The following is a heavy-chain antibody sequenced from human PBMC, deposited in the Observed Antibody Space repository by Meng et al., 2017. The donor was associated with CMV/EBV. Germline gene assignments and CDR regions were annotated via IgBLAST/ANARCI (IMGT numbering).Heavy chain of an antibody. CDR1: GFNSSTYW. D-gene: IGHD3-10*01. CDR3: ARAAMVRGGLY. Sequence: GGSLRLSCAASGFNSSTYWMGWVRQAPGKRPEWVSVIYSGGSTYYADSVKGRFTISRDNSKNTLYLQMNSLRAEDTAVYYCARAAMVRGGLYWGQGTLVTVSS. J-gene: IGHJ4*02. V-gene: IGHV3-66*02. CDR2: IYSGGST.